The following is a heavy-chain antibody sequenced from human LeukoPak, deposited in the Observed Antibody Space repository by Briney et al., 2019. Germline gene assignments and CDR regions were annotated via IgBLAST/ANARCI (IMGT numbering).Heavy chain of an antibody. D-gene: IGHD2-2*01. CDR1: GGSISSGSCY. J-gene: IGHJ6*03. V-gene: IGHV4-61*02. Sequence: SETLSLTCTVSGGSISSGSCYWSWIRQPAGKGLEWIGRIYTSGSTNYNPSLKSRVTISVDTSKNQFSLKLSSVTAADTAVYYCARGYCSSTSCRWNYYYYYYMDVWGKGTTVTVSS. CDR3: ARGYCSSTSCRWNYYYYYYMDV. CDR2: IYTSGST.